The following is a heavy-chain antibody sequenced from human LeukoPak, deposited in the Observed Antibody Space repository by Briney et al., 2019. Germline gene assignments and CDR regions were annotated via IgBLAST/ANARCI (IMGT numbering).Heavy chain of an antibody. CDR2: ISYDGSNK. J-gene: IGHJ4*02. CDR3: AKDSGMLEDPHRYFDY. Sequence: PGRSLRLSCAASGFTFSSYGMHWVRQAPGKGLEWVAVISYDGSNKYYADSVKGRFTISRDNSKNTLYLQMNSLRAEDTAVYYCAKDSGMLEDPHRYFDYWGQGTLVTVSS. V-gene: IGHV3-30*18. CDR1: GFTFSSYG. D-gene: IGHD3-10*02.